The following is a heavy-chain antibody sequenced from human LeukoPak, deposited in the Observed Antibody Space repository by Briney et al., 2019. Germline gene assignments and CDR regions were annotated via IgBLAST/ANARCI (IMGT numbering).Heavy chain of an antibody. Sequence: ASVKVSCKASGYTFTSYYMHWVRQAPGQGLEWMGIINPSGGSTSYAQKFQGRVTMTRDTSTSTVYMELSSLRSEDTAVYYCARVMITFGGVIGPLGYWGQGTLVTVSS. D-gene: IGHD3-16*02. V-gene: IGHV1-46*01. CDR1: GYTFTSYY. CDR2: INPSGGST. J-gene: IGHJ4*02. CDR3: ARVMITFGGVIGPLGY.